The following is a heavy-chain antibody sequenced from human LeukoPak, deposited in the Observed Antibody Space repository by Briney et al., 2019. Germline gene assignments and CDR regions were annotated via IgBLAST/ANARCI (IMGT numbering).Heavy chain of an antibody. D-gene: IGHD2-2*01. Sequence: PSETLSLTCTVSGGSISSGGYYWSWIRQPPGKGLEWIGRMYTSGNTNYNPSLKSRATISVDTSKNQFSLELSSVTAADTAMYYCARGIVVPAAVTYYYYMDVWGKGTTVTISS. J-gene: IGHJ6*03. V-gene: IGHV4-61*02. CDR2: MYTSGNT. CDR3: ARGIVVPAAVTYYYYMDV. CDR1: GGSISSGGYY.